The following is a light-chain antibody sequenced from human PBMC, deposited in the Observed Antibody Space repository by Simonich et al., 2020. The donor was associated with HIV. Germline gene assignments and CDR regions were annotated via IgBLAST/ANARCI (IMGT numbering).Light chain of an antibody. CDR2: GAS. V-gene: IGKV3-15*01. Sequence: EIVMTQSPATLSVSPGERATISCRASQSVSSNLAWYKQKPGQAPRLLIYGASTRATGIPARFSGSGSGTEFTLTISSMQSEDFAVYYCQQYNNWWTFGQGTKVEIK. CDR1: QSVSSN. CDR3: QQYNNWWT. J-gene: IGKJ1*01.